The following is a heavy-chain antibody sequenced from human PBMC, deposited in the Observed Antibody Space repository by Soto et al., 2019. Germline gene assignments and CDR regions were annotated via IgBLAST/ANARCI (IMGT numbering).Heavy chain of an antibody. CDR2: INHSGST. D-gene: IGHD3-9*01. V-gene: IGHV4-34*01. Sequence: PSETLSLTCAVYGGSFSGYYWSWIRQPPGKGLEWIGEINHSGSTNYNPSLKSRVTISVDTSKNQFSLKLSSVTAADTAVYYCLRGLKRDILTGSPHYGMDVWGQGTTVTVSS. CDR1: GGSFSGYY. CDR3: LRGLKRDILTGSPHYGMDV. J-gene: IGHJ6*02.